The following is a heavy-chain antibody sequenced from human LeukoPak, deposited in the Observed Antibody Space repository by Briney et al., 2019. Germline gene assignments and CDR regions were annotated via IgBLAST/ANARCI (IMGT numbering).Heavy chain of an antibody. D-gene: IGHD3-10*02. J-gene: IGHJ6*04. CDR1: GFTFSSYE. V-gene: IGHV3-48*03. CDR2: ISSNGSTI. CDR3: AELGITMIGGV. Sequence: PGGALRLSCAASGFTFSSYEMNWVRQAPGKGLEWVSYISSNGSTIYYAASVKGRFTISRDNAKNSLYLQMNSLRAEDTAVYYCAELGITMIGGVWGKGTTVTISS.